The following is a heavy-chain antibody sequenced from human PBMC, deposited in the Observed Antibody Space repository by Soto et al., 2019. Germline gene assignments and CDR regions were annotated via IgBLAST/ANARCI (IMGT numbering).Heavy chain of an antibody. J-gene: IGHJ5*02. Sequence: SVKVSCKASGGTFSSYAISWVRQAPGQGLEWMGGIIPIFGTANYAQKFQGRVTITADKSTSTAYMELSSLRSEDTAVYYCAREKISNRAAAGHSPNWFDPWGQGTLVTVSS. V-gene: IGHV1-69*06. CDR2: IIPIFGTA. CDR1: GGTFSSYA. D-gene: IGHD6-13*01. CDR3: AREKISNRAAAGHSPNWFDP.